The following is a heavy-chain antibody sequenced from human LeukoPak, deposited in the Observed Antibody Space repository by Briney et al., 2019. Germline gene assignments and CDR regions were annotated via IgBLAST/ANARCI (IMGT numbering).Heavy chain of an antibody. CDR3: ASGDVLRYFDWDY. D-gene: IGHD3-9*01. V-gene: IGHV4-61*08. CDR1: GGSISSGGYY. Sequence: PSQTLSLTCTVSGGSISSGGYYWSWIRQHPGKGLEWIGYIYYSGSTNYNPSLKSRVTISVDTSKNQFSLKLSSVTAADTAVYYCASGDVLRYFDWDYWGQGTLVTVSS. CDR2: IYYSGST. J-gene: IGHJ4*02.